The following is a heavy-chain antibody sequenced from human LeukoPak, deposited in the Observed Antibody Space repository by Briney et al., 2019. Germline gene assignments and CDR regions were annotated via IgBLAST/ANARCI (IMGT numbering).Heavy chain of an antibody. CDR1: GGSFSGYY. D-gene: IGHD3-3*01. V-gene: IGHV4-34*01. J-gene: IGHJ3*02. CDR3: ARGSPVLRFLEWFHDAFDI. CDR2: INHSGST. Sequence: PSETLSLTCAVYGGSFSGYYWSWIRQPPGKGLEWIGEINHSGSTNYNPSLKSRVTISVDTSKNQFSLKLSSVTAADTAVYYCARGSPVLRFLEWFHDAFDIWGQGTMVTVSS.